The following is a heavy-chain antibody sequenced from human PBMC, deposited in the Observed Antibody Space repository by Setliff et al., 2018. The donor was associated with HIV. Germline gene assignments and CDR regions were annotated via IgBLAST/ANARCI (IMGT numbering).Heavy chain of an antibody. D-gene: IGHD6-13*01. CDR1: GVTFSNYA. CDR3: ARDTGQQLVGFGI. J-gene: IGHJ3*02. CDR2: IIPIFGTA. V-gene: IGHV1-69*05. Sequence: ASVKVSCKASGVTFSNYAISWVRQAPGQGLEWMGGIIPIFGTANYAQKFQGRVTITTDESTITAYMELSSLRSEDTAVYYCARDTGQQLVGFGIWGQGTMVTVSS.